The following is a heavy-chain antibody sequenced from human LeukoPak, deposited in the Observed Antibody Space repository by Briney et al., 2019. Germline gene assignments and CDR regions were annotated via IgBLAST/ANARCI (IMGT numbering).Heavy chain of an antibody. D-gene: IGHD6-6*01. J-gene: IGHJ4*02. CDR3: ARVPNSSSPLPDY. CDR1: GFTFSSYS. V-gene: IGHV3-21*01. CDR2: ISSSSSYI. Sequence: GGSLRLSCAASGFTFSSYSMNWVRQAPGKGLEWVSSISSSSSYIYYADSVKGRFTISRDNAKNSLYLQMNSLRAEDTAVYYCARVPNSSSPLPDYWGQGTLVTVSS.